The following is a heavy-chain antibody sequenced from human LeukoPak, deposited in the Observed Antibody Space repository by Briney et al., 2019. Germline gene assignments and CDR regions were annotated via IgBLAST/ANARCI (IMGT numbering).Heavy chain of an antibody. D-gene: IGHD3-9*01. CDR1: GYTFTSYD. V-gene: IGHV1-8*01. Sequence: ASVKVSCKASGYTFTSYDINWVRQATGQGLEWMGWINPNSGNTGYAQKFQGRVTMTRNTSISTAYMELSSLRSEDTAVYYCARGRWAYDILTGYYNRYYYGMDVWGQGTTVTVSS. CDR3: ARGRWAYDILTGYYNRYYYGMDV. CDR2: INPNSGNT. J-gene: IGHJ6*02.